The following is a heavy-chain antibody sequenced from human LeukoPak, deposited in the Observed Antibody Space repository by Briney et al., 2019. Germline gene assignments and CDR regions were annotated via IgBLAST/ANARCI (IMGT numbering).Heavy chain of an antibody. CDR2: IYYSGST. D-gene: IGHD3-22*01. J-gene: IGHJ4*02. CDR1: GVSVSSGSYY. Sequence: PSETLSLTCTVSGVSVSSGSYYWSWIRQPPGKGLEWIGYIYYSGSTNYNPSLKSRVTISVDTSKNQFSLKLSSVTAADTAVYYCAREDVKYYYDSSGFIDYWGQGTLVTVSS. V-gene: IGHV4-61*01. CDR3: AREDVKYYYDSSGFIDY.